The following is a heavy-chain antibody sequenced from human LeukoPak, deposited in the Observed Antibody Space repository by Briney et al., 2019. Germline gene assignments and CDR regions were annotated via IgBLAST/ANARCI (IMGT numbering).Heavy chain of an antibody. CDR1: GYTLTELS. CDR3: ATLSPYYYDSSGYFHGAY. Sequence: GASVKVSCKVSGYTLTELSMHWVRQAPGKGLEWMGGFDPEDGETIYAQKFQGRVTMTEDTSTDTAYMELSSLRSEDTAVYYCATLSPYYYDSSGYFHGAYWGQGTLVTVSS. D-gene: IGHD3-22*01. V-gene: IGHV1-24*01. CDR2: FDPEDGET. J-gene: IGHJ4*02.